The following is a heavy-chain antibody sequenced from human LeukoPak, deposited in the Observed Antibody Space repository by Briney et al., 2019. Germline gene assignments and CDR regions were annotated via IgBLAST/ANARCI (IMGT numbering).Heavy chain of an antibody. J-gene: IGHJ4*02. V-gene: IGHV4-34*01. CDR3: ARGPNNYYDSSSYYHDY. CDR1: GGSFSGYF. D-gene: IGHD3-22*01. Sequence: SETLSLTCGVYGGSFSGYFWSWIRQPPGKGLEWIGEINHSGSTNYNPSLKSRLTISVDVSENQFSLKLSSVTAADTAVYYCARGPNNYYDSSSYYHDYWGQGTLATVSS. CDR2: INHSGST.